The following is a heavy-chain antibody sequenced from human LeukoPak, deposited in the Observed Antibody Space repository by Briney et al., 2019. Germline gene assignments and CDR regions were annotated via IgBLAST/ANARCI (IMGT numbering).Heavy chain of an antibody. V-gene: IGHV3-66*02. Sequence: GGSLRLSXAASGFTVSSNYMSWLRQAPGKGLEWVSVIYSGGSTYYADSVKGRFTISRDNSKNTLYLQMNSLRAEDTAVYYCARGARSKTYYYGSGSSYFDYWGQGTLVTVSS. CDR3: ARGARSKTYYYGSGSSYFDY. CDR2: IYSGGST. D-gene: IGHD3-10*01. CDR1: GFTVSSNY. J-gene: IGHJ4*02.